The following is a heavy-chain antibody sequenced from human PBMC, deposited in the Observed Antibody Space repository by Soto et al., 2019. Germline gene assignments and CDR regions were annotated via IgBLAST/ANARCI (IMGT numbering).Heavy chain of an antibody. CDR1: GYTFTSYS. Sequence: QVQLVQSGAEVEKPGASVKVSCKASGYTFTSYSIHWVRQAPGHRLEWMGWINAVNGNTKYSQKFQDRVTFTTDTSASTVYMELSSLRSEDTAVYYCASRNCGDFDYGLDVWGQGTTVTVSS. J-gene: IGHJ6*02. D-gene: IGHD2-21*02. V-gene: IGHV1-3*01. CDR3: ASRNCGDFDYGLDV. CDR2: INAVNGNT.